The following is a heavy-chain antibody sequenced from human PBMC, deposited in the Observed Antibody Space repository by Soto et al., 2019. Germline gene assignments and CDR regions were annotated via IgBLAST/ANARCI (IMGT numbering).Heavy chain of an antibody. D-gene: IGHD3-3*01. CDR3: AKDMADFWSGLDY. V-gene: IGHV3-43*01. CDR1: GFTFDDYT. Sequence: GGSLRLSCAASGFTFDDYTMHWVRQAPGKGLEWVSLISWDGGSTYYADSVKGRFTISRDNSKNSLYLQMNSLRTEDTALYYCAKDMADFWSGLDYWGQGTLVTVSS. CDR2: ISWDGGST. J-gene: IGHJ4*02.